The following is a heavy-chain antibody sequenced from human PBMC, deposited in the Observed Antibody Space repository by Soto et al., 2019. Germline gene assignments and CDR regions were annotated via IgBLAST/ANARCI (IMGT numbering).Heavy chain of an antibody. J-gene: IGHJ4*02. V-gene: IGHV3-64*01. D-gene: IGHD3-10*01. CDR3: ARQGRAVSSYYFDY. CDR1: GFTFSSYA. CDR2: MSSNGGST. Sequence: EVQLVESGGGLVQPGGSLRLSCAASGFTFSSYAMHWVRQAPGKGLEYVSAMSSNGGSTYYANSVKGRFTISRDNSKNTLYLQMGSLRAEDMAVSYCARQGRAVSSYYFDYWGQGTLVTVSS.